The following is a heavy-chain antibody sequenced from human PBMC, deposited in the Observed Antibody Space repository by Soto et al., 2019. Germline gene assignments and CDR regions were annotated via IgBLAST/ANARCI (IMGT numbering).Heavy chain of an antibody. V-gene: IGHV3-30*18. CDR3: AKSMGYSYGHNPFDY. D-gene: IGHD5-18*01. CDR1: GFTFSSYG. CDR2: ISYDGSNK. J-gene: IGHJ4*02. Sequence: GGSLRLSCAASGFTFSSYGMHWVRQAPGKGLGWVAVISYDGSNKYYADSVKGRFTISRDNSKNTLYLQMNSLRAEDTAVYYCAKSMGYSYGHNPFDYWGQGTLVTVSS.